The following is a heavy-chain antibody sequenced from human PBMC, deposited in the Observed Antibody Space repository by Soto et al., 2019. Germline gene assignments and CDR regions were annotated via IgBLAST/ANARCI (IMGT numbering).Heavy chain of an antibody. V-gene: IGHV5-51*01. J-gene: IGHJ6*02. Sequence: PGESLKISCKGSGYSFTSYWIGWVRQMPGKGLEWMGIIYPGDSDTRYSPSFQGQVTISADKSISTAYLQWSSLKASDTAMYYCAGTAQGYYYGSGSLDVWGQGTTVTVSS. CDR2: IYPGDSDT. CDR3: AGTAQGYYYGSGSLDV. D-gene: IGHD3-10*01. CDR1: GYSFTSYW.